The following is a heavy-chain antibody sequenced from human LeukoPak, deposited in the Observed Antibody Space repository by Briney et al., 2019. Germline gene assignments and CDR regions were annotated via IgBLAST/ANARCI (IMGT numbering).Heavy chain of an antibody. CDR3: ASYYYDSSGYSDYFDY. Sequence: ASVKVSCKASGYTFTGYYMHWVRQTPGQGLEWMGWINPNSGGTNYAQKFQGRVTMTRDTSISTAYMELSRLRSDDTAVYYCASYYYDSSGYSDYFDYWGQGTLVTVSS. CDR2: INPNSGGT. J-gene: IGHJ4*02. V-gene: IGHV1-2*02. D-gene: IGHD3-22*01. CDR1: GYTFTGYY.